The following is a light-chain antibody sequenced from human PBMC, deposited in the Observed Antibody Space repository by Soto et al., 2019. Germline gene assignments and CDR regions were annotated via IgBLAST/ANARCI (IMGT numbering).Light chain of an antibody. J-gene: IGLJ2*01. CDR1: SSDVGGYNY. Sequence: QSVLTQPASVSGSPGQSITISCTGTSSDVGGYNYVSWYQQHPGKAPKLMIYDVSNRPSGVSNRFSGSKSGNTASPTISGLQAEDEADYYCSSYTSSSTPLFGGGTKLTVL. CDR2: DVS. V-gene: IGLV2-14*01. CDR3: SSYTSSSTPL.